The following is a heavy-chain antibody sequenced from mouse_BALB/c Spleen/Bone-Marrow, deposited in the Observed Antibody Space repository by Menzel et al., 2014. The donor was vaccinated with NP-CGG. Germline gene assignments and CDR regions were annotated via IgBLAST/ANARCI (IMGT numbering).Heavy chain of an antibody. Sequence: VQRVESGPELVKPGALVKISCKASGYTFTSYDINWVKQRPGQGLEWIGWIYPGDGSTKYNEKFKGKATLTADKSSSTAYMQPSSLTSENSAVYFCARSGDSSGYGFAYWGQGTLVTVSA. CDR3: ARSGDSSGYGFAY. D-gene: IGHD3-2*01. CDR1: GYTFTSYD. V-gene: IGHV1S56*01. J-gene: IGHJ3*01. CDR2: IYPGDGST.